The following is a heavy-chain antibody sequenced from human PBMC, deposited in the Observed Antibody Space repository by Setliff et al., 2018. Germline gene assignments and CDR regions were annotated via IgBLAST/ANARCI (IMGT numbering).Heavy chain of an antibody. J-gene: IGHJ5*02. V-gene: IGHV4-61*09. Sequence: LSLTCTVSGGSLSADYYWSWIRQPAGKGLEWIGHVHPDGSTNYNPSLYSRLIISVDTSKNQFSLKLTSVTAADTAVYYCVRALLWSGEGRFDPWGQGTLVTVSS. CDR2: VHPDGST. CDR3: VRALLWSGEGRFDP. CDR1: GGSLSADYY. D-gene: IGHD2-8*02.